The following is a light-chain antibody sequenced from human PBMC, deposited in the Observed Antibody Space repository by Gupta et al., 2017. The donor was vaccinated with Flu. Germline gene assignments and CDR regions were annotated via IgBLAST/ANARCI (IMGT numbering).Light chain of an antibody. CDR2: AAS. CDR1: QSISSY. Sequence: DRVTITCRASQSISSYLNWYQQKPGKAPKLLIYAASSLQSGGPSKFSGSGSGTDFSLTIISLQPEDFATYYCQQSYSTPSWTFGQGTKVEIK. V-gene: IGKV1-39*01. CDR3: QQSYSTPSWT. J-gene: IGKJ1*01.